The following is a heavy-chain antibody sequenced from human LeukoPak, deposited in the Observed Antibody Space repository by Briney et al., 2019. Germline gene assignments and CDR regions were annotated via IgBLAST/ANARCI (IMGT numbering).Heavy chain of an antibody. V-gene: IGHV4-34*01. Sequence: SETLSLTCAVYGGSFSGYYWSWIRQAPGKGLEWIWEINHSGSTNYNPSLKSRVTISVDTSKNQFSLKLSSVTAADTAVYYCARGGDYYDSSGLLDYWGQGTLVTVSS. J-gene: IGHJ4*02. CDR2: INHSGST. D-gene: IGHD3-22*01. CDR3: ARGGDYYDSSGLLDY. CDR1: GGSFSGYY.